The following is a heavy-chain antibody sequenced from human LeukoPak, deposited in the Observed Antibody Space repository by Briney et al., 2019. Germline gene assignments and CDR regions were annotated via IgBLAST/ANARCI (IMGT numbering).Heavy chain of an antibody. Sequence: GESLKISCKGSAVTFNNYWIGWVRPLPGKGLDWMGIIYPGDSETRYSPSFQGQVTMSVDKSINTAYLHWGSLKASDTAIYFCARLSTRLLDHWGQGTRVTVSS. V-gene: IGHV5-51*01. CDR1: AVTFNNYW. D-gene: IGHD3-3*01. CDR3: ARLSTRLLDH. CDR2: IYPGDSET. J-gene: IGHJ4*02.